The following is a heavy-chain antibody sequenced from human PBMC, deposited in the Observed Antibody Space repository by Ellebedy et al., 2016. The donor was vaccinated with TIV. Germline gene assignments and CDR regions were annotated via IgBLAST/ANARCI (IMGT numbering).Heavy chain of an antibody. CDR3: ARVSAQWLVPDQ. D-gene: IGHD6-19*01. CDR1: GDSMSSSIYY. CDR2: LFYTGSS. V-gene: IGHV4-39*07. Sequence: SETLSLXXTVSGDSMSSSIYYWGWIRQSPGKGLEWIATLFYTGSSYFNPSLKSRVDISIDAPKNRISLRLSSATAADTAMYWCARVSAQWLVPDQWGQGTLVTVSS. J-gene: IGHJ4*02.